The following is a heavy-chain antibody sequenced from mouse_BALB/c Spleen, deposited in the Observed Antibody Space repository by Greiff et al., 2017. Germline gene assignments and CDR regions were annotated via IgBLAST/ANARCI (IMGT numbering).Heavy chain of an antibody. J-gene: IGHJ3*01. V-gene: IGHV5-9-4*01. CDR3: ARVYDGYLAY. CDR2: ISSGGSYT. D-gene: IGHD2-3*01. Sequence: EVQGVESGGGLVKPGGSLKLSCAASGFTFSSYAMSWVRQSPEKRLEWVAEISSGGSYTYYPDTVTGRFTISRDNAKNTLYLEMSSLRSEDTAMYYCARVYDGYLAYWGQGTLVTVSA. CDR1: GFTFSSYA.